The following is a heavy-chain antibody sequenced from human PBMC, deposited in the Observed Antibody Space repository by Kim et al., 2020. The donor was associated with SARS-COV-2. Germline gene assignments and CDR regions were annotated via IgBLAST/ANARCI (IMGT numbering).Heavy chain of an antibody. V-gene: IGHV3-48*02. J-gene: IGHJ4*02. CDR3: ARWDYYDGVVDY. D-gene: IGHD3-22*01. Sequence: YADSVKGRFTISRDNAKNSLYLQMNSLRDEDTAVYYCARWDYYDGVVDYWGQGTLVTVSS.